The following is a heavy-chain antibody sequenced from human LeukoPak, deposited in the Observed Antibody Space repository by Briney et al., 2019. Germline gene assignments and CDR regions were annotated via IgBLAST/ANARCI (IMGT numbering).Heavy chain of an antibody. V-gene: IGHV1-18*01. J-gene: IGHJ6*02. CDR3: ARDVPAYYDFWSGYYDPRYYYYYGMDV. CDR1: GYTFTSYG. Sequence: AASVKVSCKASGYTFTSYGISWVRQAPGQGLEWMGWISAYNGNTNYAQKLQGRVTMTTDTSTSTAYMELRSLRSDDTAVYYCARDVPAYYDFWSGYYDPRYYYYYGMDVWGQGTTVTVSS. D-gene: IGHD3-3*01. CDR2: ISAYNGNT.